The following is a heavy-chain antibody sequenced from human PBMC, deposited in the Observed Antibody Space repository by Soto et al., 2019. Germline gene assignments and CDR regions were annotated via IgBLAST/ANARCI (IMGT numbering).Heavy chain of an antibody. V-gene: IGHV1-18*01. J-gene: IGHJ6*03. D-gene: IGHD5-18*01. CDR2: ISAYNGNT. CDR3: ARVPRGRYSYGYIDV. CDR1: GYTFTSYG. Sequence: GASVKVSCKASGYTFTSYGISWVRQAPGQGLEWMGWISAYNGNTNYAQKLQGRVTMTTDTSTSTAYMELRSLRSDDTAVYYCARVPRGRYSYGYIDVWGKGTTVTVSS.